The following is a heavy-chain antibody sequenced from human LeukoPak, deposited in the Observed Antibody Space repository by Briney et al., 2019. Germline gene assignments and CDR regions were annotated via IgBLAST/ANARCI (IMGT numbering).Heavy chain of an antibody. CDR2: IKQDGSEK. Sequence: GGSLRLSCAASGFTFSSYWMSWVRQAPGKGLEWVANIKQDGSEKYYVDSVKGRFTISRDNAKNSLYLQMNSLRAEDTAVYYCARESGEYSYGHYYYGMDVWGQGTTVTVSS. J-gene: IGHJ6*02. V-gene: IGHV3-7*01. CDR3: ARESGEYSYGHYYYGMDV. CDR1: GFTFSSYW. D-gene: IGHD5-18*01.